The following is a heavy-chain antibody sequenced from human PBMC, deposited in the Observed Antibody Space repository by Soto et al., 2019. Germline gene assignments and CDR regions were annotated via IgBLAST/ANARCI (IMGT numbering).Heavy chain of an antibody. CDR2: INWNGGST. Sequence: SSGGYYWSWVRQAPGKGLEWVSGINWNGGSTGYADSVKGRFTISRDNAKNSLYLQMNSLRAEDTALYYCARDPPNYDMLTGTDNWGQGTLLTVSS. CDR3: ARDPPNYDMLTGTDN. V-gene: IGHV3-20*03. CDR1: SSGGYY. J-gene: IGHJ4*02. D-gene: IGHD3-9*01.